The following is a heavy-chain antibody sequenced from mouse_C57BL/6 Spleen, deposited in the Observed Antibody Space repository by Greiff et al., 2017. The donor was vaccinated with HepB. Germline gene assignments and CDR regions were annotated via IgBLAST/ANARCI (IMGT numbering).Heavy chain of an antibody. CDR2: ISSGGDYI. CDR1: GFTFSSYA. CDR3: TRVTTGAYYAMDY. V-gene: IGHV5-9-1*02. Sequence: EVQVVESGEGLVKPGGSLKLSCAASGFTFSSYAMSWVRQTPEKRLEWVAYISSGGDYIYYADTVKGRFTISRDNARNTLYLQMSSLKSEDTAMYYCTRVTTGAYYAMDYWGQGTSVTVSS. D-gene: IGHD2-13*01. J-gene: IGHJ4*01.